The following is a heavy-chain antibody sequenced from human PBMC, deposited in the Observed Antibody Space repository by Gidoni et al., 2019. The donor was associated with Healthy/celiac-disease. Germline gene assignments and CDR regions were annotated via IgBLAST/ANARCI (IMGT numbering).Heavy chain of an antibody. CDR3: AKDPQVATKLSDAFDI. CDR1: GLPFRSHA. V-gene: IGHV3-23*01. Sequence: EVQLLASGGGLLQPGGSLRLSCAASGLPFRSHAMSWVRQAPGKGLEWVSAISGSGGSTYYADSVKGRFTISRDNSKNTLYLQMNSLRAEDTAVYYCAKDPQVATKLSDAFDIWGQGTMVTVSS. D-gene: IGHD5-12*01. J-gene: IGHJ3*02. CDR2: ISGSGGST.